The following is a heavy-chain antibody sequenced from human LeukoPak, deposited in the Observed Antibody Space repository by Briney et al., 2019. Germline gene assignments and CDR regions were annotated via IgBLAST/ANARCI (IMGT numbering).Heavy chain of an antibody. Sequence: GGSLRLSCAASGFTVSSNYMSWVRQAPGKGLEWVSVICSGGSTYYADSVKGRFTISRDNSKNTLYLQMNSLRAEDTAVYYCARDFGGQLDAFDIWGQGTMVTVSS. CDR2: ICSGGST. CDR1: GFTVSSNY. CDR3: ARDFGGQLDAFDI. J-gene: IGHJ3*02. D-gene: IGHD5-18*01. V-gene: IGHV3-53*01.